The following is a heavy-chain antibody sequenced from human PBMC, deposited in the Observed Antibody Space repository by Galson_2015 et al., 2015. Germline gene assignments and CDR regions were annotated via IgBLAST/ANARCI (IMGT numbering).Heavy chain of an antibody. Sequence: PALVKPTQTLTLTCTFSGFSLTTSGVGVGWIRQPPGKALEWLALIYWNDDKRYTPSLKSRVTITKDTSKNQVVLTMPNMDPVDTATYYCAHRLQQLTAFDIWGQGTMVTVSS. V-gene: IGHV2-5*01. CDR2: IYWNDDK. J-gene: IGHJ3*02. D-gene: IGHD6-13*01. CDR1: GFSLTTSGVG. CDR3: AHRLQQLTAFDI.